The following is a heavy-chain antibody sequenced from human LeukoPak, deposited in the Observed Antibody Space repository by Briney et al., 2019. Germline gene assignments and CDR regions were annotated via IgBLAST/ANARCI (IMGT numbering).Heavy chain of an antibody. CDR1: GGSFSGYY. CDR2: INHSGST. CDR3: ARSYCTNGVCYRWGNWFDP. Sequence: SETLSLTCAVYGGSFSGYYWSWIRQPPGKGLEWIGEINHSGSTNYNPSLKSRVTISVDTSKNQFSLKLSSVTAADTAVYYCARSYCTNGVCYRWGNWFDPWGQGTLVTVSS. J-gene: IGHJ5*02. V-gene: IGHV4-34*01. D-gene: IGHD2-8*01.